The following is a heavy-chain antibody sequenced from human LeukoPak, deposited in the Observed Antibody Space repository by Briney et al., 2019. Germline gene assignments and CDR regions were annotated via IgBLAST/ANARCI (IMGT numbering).Heavy chain of an antibody. J-gene: IGHJ4*02. CDR2: INPNSGGT. D-gene: IGHD5-18*01. CDR1: GYTFTSYD. CDR3: ARILYVDTAMVSPPDY. V-gene: IGHV1-2*02. Sequence: ASVKVSCKASGYTFTSYDINWVRQATRQGLEWMGWINPNSGGTNYAQKFQGRVTMTRDTSISTAYMELSRLRSDDTAVYYCARILYVDTAMVSPPDYWGQGTLVTVSS.